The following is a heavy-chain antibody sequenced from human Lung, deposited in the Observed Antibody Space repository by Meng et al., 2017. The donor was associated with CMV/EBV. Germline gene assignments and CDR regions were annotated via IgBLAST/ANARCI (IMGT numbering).Heavy chain of an antibody. CDR1: GFTFDDYA. V-gene: IGHV3-43D*03. Sequence: GGSLRLSCAASGFTFDDYAMHWVRQAPGKGLEWVSLISWDGGSTYYADSVKGRFTISRDNSKNSLYLQMNSLRAEDTALYYCAKDADGGKGYYYYGMDVWGQGTTVTVSS. J-gene: IGHJ6*02. D-gene: IGHD4-23*01. CDR3: AKDADGGKGYYYYGMDV. CDR2: ISWDGGST.